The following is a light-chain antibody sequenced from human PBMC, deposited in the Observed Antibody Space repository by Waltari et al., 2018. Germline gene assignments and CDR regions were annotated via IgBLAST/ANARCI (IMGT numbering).Light chain of an antibody. V-gene: IGLV2-14*03. CDR1: SSDIGYYIY. J-gene: IGLJ2*01. CDR3: SSYTTSSTVV. CDR2: DVS. Sequence: QSALTQPASVFGSPGQSITISCTGTSSDIGYYIYVSWYQQHPGKAPKLMIYDVSNRPSGVSNRFSGSKSGNTASLTISGLQAEDEADYYCSSYTTSSTVVFGGGTKLTVL.